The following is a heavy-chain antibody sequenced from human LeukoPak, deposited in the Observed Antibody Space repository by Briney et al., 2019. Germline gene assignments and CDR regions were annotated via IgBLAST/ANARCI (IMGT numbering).Heavy chain of an antibody. Sequence: GGSLRLSCAASGFTFSSYGMHLVRQAPGKGLEWVAFIRYDGSNKYYADSVKGRFTISRDNSKNTLYLQMNSLRAEDTAEYYCAKGPVRDYYYYMDVWGRGITVTVSS. CDR1: GFTFSSYG. V-gene: IGHV3-30*02. CDR3: AKGPVRDYYYYMDV. J-gene: IGHJ6*03. CDR2: IRYDGSNK. D-gene: IGHD6-19*01.